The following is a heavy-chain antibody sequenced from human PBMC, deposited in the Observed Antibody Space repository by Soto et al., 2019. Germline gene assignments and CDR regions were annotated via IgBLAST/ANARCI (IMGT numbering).Heavy chain of an antibody. CDR3: AREHRGGTFDE. CDR2: ISYDGSSK. D-gene: IGHD1-26*01. J-gene: IGHJ4*02. V-gene: IGHV3-30*04. Sequence: QVQLVESGGGVVQPGRSLRLSCAASGFTFSTYTMHWVRRTPGKGLEWVALISYDGSSKYYADSVKGRFTISRDNSKNPLYVQMNSLRVEDTAVYRCAREHRGGTFDEWGQGTLVIVSS. CDR1: GFTFSTYT.